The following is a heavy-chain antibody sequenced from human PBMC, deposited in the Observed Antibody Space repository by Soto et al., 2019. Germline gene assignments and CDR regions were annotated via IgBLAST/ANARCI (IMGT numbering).Heavy chain of an antibody. CDR3: MRSHGAY. CDR1: GGSVSSGPYH. D-gene: IGHD2-8*01. Sequence: QVQLQESGPGLVKTSETLSLTCTVSGGSVSSGPYHWNWVRQPPGKGLEWIGHISYSGTANYNPSLRGRVIMATDTSMHQFSLRLTSVTAADTAVYYCMRSHGAYWGQGALVTVSP. CDR2: ISYSGTA. V-gene: IGHV4-61*01. J-gene: IGHJ4*02.